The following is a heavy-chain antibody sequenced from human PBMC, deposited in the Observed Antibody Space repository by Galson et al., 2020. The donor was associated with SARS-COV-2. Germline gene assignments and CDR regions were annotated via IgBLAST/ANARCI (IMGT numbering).Heavy chain of an antibody. J-gene: IGHJ4*02. Sequence: ASETLSLTCTVSGDSISNYFWSWIRQSPGKGLEWIGYMYYSGTTNSNPSLEGRVTMSVDTSQNQFSLKLTSVTAADAAVYYCVRDRGQQWLYYFDLWGQGTLVTVSS. V-gene: IGHV4-59*01. CDR3: VRDRGQQWLYYFDL. CDR2: MYYSGTT. CDR1: GDSISNYF. D-gene: IGHD5-18*01.